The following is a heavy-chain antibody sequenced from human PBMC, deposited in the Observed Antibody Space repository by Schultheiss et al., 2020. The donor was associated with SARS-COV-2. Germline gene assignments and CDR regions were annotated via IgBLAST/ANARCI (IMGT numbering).Heavy chain of an antibody. CDR1: GFTFSSYS. CDR2: ISSSGSTI. J-gene: IGHJ4*02. V-gene: IGHV3-48*01. CDR3: ARSHY. Sequence: GESLKISCAASGFTFSSYSMNWVRQAPGKGLEWVSYISSSGSTIYYADSVKGRFTISRDNSKNTLYLQMNSLRPEDTAVYYCARSHYWGQGTLVTVSS.